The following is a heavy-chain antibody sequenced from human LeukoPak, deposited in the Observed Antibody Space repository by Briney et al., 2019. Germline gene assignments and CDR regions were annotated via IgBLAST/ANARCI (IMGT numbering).Heavy chain of an antibody. CDR3: ARAPYYYDSSGYYREEYFDY. D-gene: IGHD3-22*01. J-gene: IGHJ4*02. V-gene: IGHV1-69*13. CDR2: IIPIFGTA. Sequence: SVKVSCKASGYTFTSYAISWVRQAPGQGLEWMGGIIPIFGTANYAQKFQGRVTITADESTSTAYMELSSLRSEDTAVYYCARAPYYYDSSGYYREEYFDYWGQGTLVTVSS. CDR1: GYTFTSYA.